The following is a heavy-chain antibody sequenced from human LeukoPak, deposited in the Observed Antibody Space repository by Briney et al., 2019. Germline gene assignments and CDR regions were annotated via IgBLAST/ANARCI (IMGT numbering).Heavy chain of an antibody. CDR3: ATNYYYYMDV. CDR1: GGSISSYY. Sequence: ASETLSLTCTVSGGSISSYYWSWIRQPAGRGLEWIGRIYTSGSTNYNPSLKSRVTMSVDTSKNQFSLKLSSVTAADTAVYYCATNYYYYMDVWGNGTTVTVSS. J-gene: IGHJ6*03. CDR2: IYTSGST. V-gene: IGHV4-4*07.